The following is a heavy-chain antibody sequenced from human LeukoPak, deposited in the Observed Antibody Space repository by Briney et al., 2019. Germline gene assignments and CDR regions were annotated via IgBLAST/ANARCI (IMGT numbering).Heavy chain of an antibody. Sequence: SETLSLTCTVSGGSISNYYWSWIRQPAGKGLEWIGRIYTSGTTNYNPSLKSRVTISVDTSKNQFSLKLSSVTAADTAVYYCAATIFGVVIDAFDIWGQGTMVTVSS. V-gene: IGHV4-4*07. D-gene: IGHD3-3*01. CDR1: GGSISNYY. J-gene: IGHJ3*02. CDR2: IYTSGTT. CDR3: AATIFGVVIDAFDI.